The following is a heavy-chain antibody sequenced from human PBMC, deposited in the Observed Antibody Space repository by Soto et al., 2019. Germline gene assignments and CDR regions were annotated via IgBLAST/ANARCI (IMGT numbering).Heavy chain of an antibody. V-gene: IGHV3-30*04. CDR2: ISYDGSNK. CDR3: AKGGLEVTPWGMDV. J-gene: IGHJ6*02. D-gene: IGHD3-16*01. CDR1: GFTFTSYS. Sequence: HPGGSLRLSCAVSGFTFTSYSMSWVRQAPGEGLEWVAVISYDGSNKYYADSVKGRFTISRDNSKNTLYLQMNSLRAEDTAVYYCAKGGLEVTPWGMDVWGQGTTVTVS.